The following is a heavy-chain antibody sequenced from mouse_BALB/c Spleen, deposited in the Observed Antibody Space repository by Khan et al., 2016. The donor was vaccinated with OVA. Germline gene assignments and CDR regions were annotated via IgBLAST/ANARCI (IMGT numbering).Heavy chain of an antibody. V-gene: IGHV1S136*01. J-gene: IGHJ3*01. D-gene: IGHD4-1*01. Sequence: VQLQQSGPELVEPGASVKMSCKASGYTFTNYVMHWVKQKPGQGLEWIGYINPYNAGTRYNEKFKGTATLTSDISSTTAYMELSSLTSEESAVYYCAREASSWDFSFPYWGQGTLVTVSA. CDR3: AREASSWDFSFPY. CDR1: GYTFTNYV. CDR2: INPYNAGT.